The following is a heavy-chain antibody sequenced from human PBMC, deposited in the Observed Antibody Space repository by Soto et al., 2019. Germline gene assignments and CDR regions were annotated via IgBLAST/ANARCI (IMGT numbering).Heavy chain of an antibody. J-gene: IGHJ4*02. D-gene: IGHD2-21*02. CDR2: ISGSGGST. CDR3: AGGVVVTAIFDY. Sequence: GGSLRLSCAASGFTFSSYAMSWVRQAPGKGLEWVSAISGSGGSTYYADSVKGRFTISRDNSKKTLYLQMNSLRAEDTAVYCCAGGVVVTAIFDYWGQGTLVTVSS. V-gene: IGHV3-23*01. CDR1: GFTFSSYA.